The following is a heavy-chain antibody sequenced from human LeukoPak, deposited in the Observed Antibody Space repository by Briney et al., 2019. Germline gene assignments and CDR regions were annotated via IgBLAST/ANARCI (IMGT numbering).Heavy chain of an antibody. CDR2: IRQDGSEK. J-gene: IGHJ4*02. CDR1: GFTFSTYW. D-gene: IGHD2-8*02. CDR3: ASKGCTGGNCKHYFDY. V-gene: IGHV3-7*03. Sequence: GGSLRLSCAASGFTFSTYWMSWVRQAPGKGLEWVATIRQDGSEKHYVDSVEGRFTISRDNAKNSLYLQMNSLRAEDTAVYYCASKGCTGGNCKHYFDYWGQGTLVTVAS.